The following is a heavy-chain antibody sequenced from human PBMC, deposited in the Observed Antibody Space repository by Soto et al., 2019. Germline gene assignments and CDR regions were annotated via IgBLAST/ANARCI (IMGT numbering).Heavy chain of an antibody. J-gene: IGHJ6*02. Sequence: QVQLVESGGGVVQPGRSLRLSCAASGFTFSSYGMHWVRQAPGKGLEWVAVISYDGSNKYYADSVKGRFTISRDNSKNTLYLQMNSLRAEDTAVYYCAKASSLIYGSGSYLSFYYYGMDVWGQGTTVTVSS. V-gene: IGHV3-30*18. CDR1: GFTFSSYG. CDR3: AKASSLIYGSGSYLSFYYYGMDV. D-gene: IGHD3-10*01. CDR2: ISYDGSNK.